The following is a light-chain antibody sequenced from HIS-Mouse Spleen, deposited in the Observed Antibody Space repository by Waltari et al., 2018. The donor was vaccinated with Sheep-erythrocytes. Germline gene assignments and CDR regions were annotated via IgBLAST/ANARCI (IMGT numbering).Light chain of an antibody. CDR1: SSDVGGYNY. CDR2: DVS. J-gene: IGLJ1*01. Sequence: QSALTQPRSVSGSPGQSVTISCTGTSSDVGGYNYVSWYQQHPGKAPKLMIYDVSKRPSGVPGRFSGAKSGNTASLTISGLQAEDEADYYCGSYAGSYTFVVGTGTKVTVL. V-gene: IGLV2-11*01. CDR3: GSYAGSYTFV.